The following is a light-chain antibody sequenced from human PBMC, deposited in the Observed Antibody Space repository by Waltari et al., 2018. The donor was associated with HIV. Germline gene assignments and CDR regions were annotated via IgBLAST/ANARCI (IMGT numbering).Light chain of an antibody. CDR2: GAS. CDR3: HQYGGSPRT. J-gene: IGKJ2*01. V-gene: IGKV3-20*01. CDR1: QSLSSSY. Sequence: EIVLMQSPGTLSLSPGERATFSCRASQSLSSSYLAWYQQKPGPAPRLLISGASRRATGIPDRFSGSGSGTDFTLTISRLEPEDSAVYFCHQYGGSPRTFGQGTKLEI.